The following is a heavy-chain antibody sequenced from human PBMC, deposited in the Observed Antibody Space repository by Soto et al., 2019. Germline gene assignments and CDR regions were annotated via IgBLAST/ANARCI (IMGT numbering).Heavy chain of an antibody. V-gene: IGHV3-53*01. J-gene: IGHJ6*02. CDR1: GFTVTSHY. Sequence: GGSLRLSCAASGFTVTSHYMSWVRQAPGKGLEWVSTTYTDGTTSYADSVKGRFTISRDNSKNTLDLQMNSLRAEDTAFYYCARAPGTHYYGLDVWGQGTTVTVPS. D-gene: IGHD3-10*01. CDR3: ARAPGTHYYGLDV. CDR2: TYTDGTT.